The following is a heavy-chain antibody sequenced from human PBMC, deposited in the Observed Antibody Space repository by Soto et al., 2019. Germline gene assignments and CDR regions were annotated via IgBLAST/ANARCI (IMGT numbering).Heavy chain of an antibody. CDR3: AREPKQNYDSSPWNGGVDS. J-gene: IGHJ4*02. CDR2: IYYSGSP. Sequence: PSETLSLTCTVSGGSLKSSSYTWGWIRQPPGKALEWIGTIYYSGSPHSNPSLKSRLTMSIDASKSQFSLKLTAVTAADTAVYFCAREPKQNYDSSPWNGGVDSWGPGTLVTVSS. CDR1: GGSLKSSSYT. D-gene: IGHD3-22*01. V-gene: IGHV4-39*02.